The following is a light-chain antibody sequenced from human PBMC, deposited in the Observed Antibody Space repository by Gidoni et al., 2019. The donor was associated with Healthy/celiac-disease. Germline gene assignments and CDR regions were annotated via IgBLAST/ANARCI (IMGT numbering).Light chain of an antibody. CDR1: QDISNY. Sequence: DIQMTQSPSSLSASVGDRVTITCQASQDISNYLNGYQQKTGKAPKLLIYDASNLETGVPSRFSGSGSGTDFTFTISSLHPEDIATYYCQQYDNLPLTFGGGTKVEIK. V-gene: IGKV1-33*01. CDR2: DAS. CDR3: QQYDNLPLT. J-gene: IGKJ4*01.